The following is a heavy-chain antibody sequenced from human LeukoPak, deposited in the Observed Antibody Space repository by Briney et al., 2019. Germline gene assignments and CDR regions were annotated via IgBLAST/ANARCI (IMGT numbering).Heavy chain of an antibody. CDR1: GFSVSSNY. CDR3: ARVLWNGDYPRFDY. Sequence: WGSLRLSCAASGFSVSSNYMNWVRQAPGKGLEWVSIIYSGGTTYYADSVKGRFTISRDNSKNTLYLQMNSLIAEDTAVYYCARVLWNGDYPRFDYWGQGTLVTVSS. D-gene: IGHD4-17*01. J-gene: IGHJ4*02. V-gene: IGHV3-53*01. CDR2: IYSGGTT.